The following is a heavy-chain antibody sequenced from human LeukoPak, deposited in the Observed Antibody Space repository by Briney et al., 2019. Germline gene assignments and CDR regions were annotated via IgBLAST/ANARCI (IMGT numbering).Heavy chain of an antibody. J-gene: IGHJ5*02. Sequence: SVKVSCKASGGTFSSYAISWVRQAPGQGLEWMGRIIPILGIANYAQKFQGRVTITADKSTSTAYMELSSLRSEDTAVYYCARHSTEIYGGTSGWFDPWGQGTLVTVSS. CDR3: ARHSTEIYGGTSGWFDP. CDR1: GGTFSSYA. CDR2: IIPILGIA. V-gene: IGHV1-69*04. D-gene: IGHD4-23*01.